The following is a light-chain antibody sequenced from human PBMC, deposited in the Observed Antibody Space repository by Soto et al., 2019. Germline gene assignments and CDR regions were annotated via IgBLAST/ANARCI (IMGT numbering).Light chain of an antibody. CDR2: KAT. Sequence: DIQMTQSPSTLSASVGDRITITCRASQSISSWLAWYQQKPGKAPKRLIYKATTLQSGVPSRFSGSGSGTEFTVAISSLQADGSATYYCQQYNDNWTFGQGTKVEIE. V-gene: IGKV1-5*03. J-gene: IGKJ1*01. CDR3: QQYNDNWT. CDR1: QSISSW.